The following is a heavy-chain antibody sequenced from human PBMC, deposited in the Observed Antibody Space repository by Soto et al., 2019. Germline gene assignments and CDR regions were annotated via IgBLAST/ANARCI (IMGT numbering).Heavy chain of an antibody. V-gene: IGHV3-15*01. J-gene: IGHJ1*01. D-gene: IGHD3-9*01. CDR1: GLTFSNAW. Sequence: EVQLVESGGDLVKPGGSLRLSCAASGLTFSNAWMSWVRQAPGKGLEWVGRIRSKTDGGTTDYAAPVKGRFTISRDDLKNTLYLQLNSLKTEDTAVYYCTTVGRHYNILTDFTRTEYFQHWGQGTLVTVSS. CDR2: IRSKTDGGTT. CDR3: TTVGRHYNILTDFTRTEYFQH.